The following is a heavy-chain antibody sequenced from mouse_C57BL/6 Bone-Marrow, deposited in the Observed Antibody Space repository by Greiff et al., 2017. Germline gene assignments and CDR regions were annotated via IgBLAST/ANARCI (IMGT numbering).Heavy chain of an antibody. Sequence: EVQLQESGAELVRPGASVKLSCTASGFNIKDDYMHWVKQRPEPGLEWIGWIDPENGDTEYASKFQGKATITADTSSSTAYLQISSLTSEDTAVYYCTTVVHYWGQGTTLTVSS. J-gene: IGHJ2*01. CDR2: IDPENGDT. D-gene: IGHD1-1*01. CDR1: GFNIKDDY. V-gene: IGHV14-4*01. CDR3: TTVVHY.